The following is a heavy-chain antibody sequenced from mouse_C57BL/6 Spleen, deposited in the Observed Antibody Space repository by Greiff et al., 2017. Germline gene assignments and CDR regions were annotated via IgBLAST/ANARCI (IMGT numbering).Heavy chain of an antibody. CDR2: IRLKSDNYAT. V-gene: IGHV6-3*01. D-gene: IGHD1-1*01. J-gene: IGHJ3*01. CDR1: GFTFSNYW. CDR3: TAHYYYGSSVFAY. Sequence: EVKVVESGGGLVQPGGSMKLSCVASGFTFSNYWMNWVRQSPEKGLEWVAQIRLKSDNYATHYAESVKGRFTISRDDSKSSVYLQMNNLRAEDTGIYYCTAHYYYGSSVFAYWGQGTLVTVSA.